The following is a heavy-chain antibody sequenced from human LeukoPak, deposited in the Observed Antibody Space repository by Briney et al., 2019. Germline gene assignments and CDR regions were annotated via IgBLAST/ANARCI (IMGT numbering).Heavy chain of an antibody. J-gene: IGHJ4*02. CDR2: ISGSGGST. Sequence: GGSLRLSCAASGFTFSSYAMSWVRQAPGKGLEWVSAISGSGGSTYYADSVKGRFTISRDNSKNTLYLQMNSLRAEDTAVYYCAKGGGYYYDSSGYYYFDYWGQGTLVTVSS. CDR1: GFTFSSYA. D-gene: IGHD3-22*01. CDR3: AKGGGYYYDSSGYYYFDY. V-gene: IGHV3-23*01.